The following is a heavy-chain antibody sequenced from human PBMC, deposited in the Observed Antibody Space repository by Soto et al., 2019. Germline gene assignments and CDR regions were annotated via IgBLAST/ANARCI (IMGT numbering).Heavy chain of an antibody. D-gene: IGHD4-17*01. CDR1: GYTFTGYY. V-gene: IGHV1-2*04. CDR3: ARGGDYVSYYYYGMDV. CDR2: INPNSGGT. J-gene: IGHJ6*02. Sequence: ASVKVSCKASGYTFTGYYMHWVRQAPGQGLERMGWINPNSGGTNYAQKFQGWVTMTRDTSISTAYMELSRLRSDDTAVYYCARGGDYVSYYYYGMDVWGQGTTVTVSS.